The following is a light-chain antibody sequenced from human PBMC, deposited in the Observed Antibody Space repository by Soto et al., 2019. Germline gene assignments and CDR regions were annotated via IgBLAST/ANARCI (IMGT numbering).Light chain of an antibody. V-gene: IGKV1-17*03. CDR2: GAF. Sequence: DIQMTQSPSAMSASVGDRVTITCRASQGINDNLAWFQQKPGQVPKRLIYGAFSLQRGVPSRFSGSGSGTEFTLTISSLQPEDFATYYRLQHNTFPWTFGQGTKVEIQ. CDR3: LQHNTFPWT. CDR1: QGINDN. J-gene: IGKJ1*01.